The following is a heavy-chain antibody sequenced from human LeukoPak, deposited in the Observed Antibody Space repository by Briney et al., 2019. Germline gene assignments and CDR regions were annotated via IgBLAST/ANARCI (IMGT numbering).Heavy chain of an antibody. Sequence: GGSLRLSCAASGFTFSSYAMHWVRQAPGKGLEWVAVISYDGSNKYYADSVKGRFTISRDNSKNTLYLQMNSLRAEDTAVYYCAKTRGYCSGGSCYSDYWGQGTLVTVSS. CDR1: GFTFSSYA. V-gene: IGHV3-30-3*02. J-gene: IGHJ4*02. D-gene: IGHD2-15*01. CDR3: AKTRGYCSGGSCYSDY. CDR2: ISYDGSNK.